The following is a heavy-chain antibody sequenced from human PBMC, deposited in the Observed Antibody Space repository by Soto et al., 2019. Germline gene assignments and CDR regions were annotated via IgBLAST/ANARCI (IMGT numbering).Heavy chain of an antibody. D-gene: IGHD6-6*01. V-gene: IGHV3-30*18. CDR3: AKDPRYYSSSPTGYFDY. J-gene: IGHJ4*02. Sequence: GGSLRLSCAASGFTFSSYGMHWVRQAPGKGLEWVAVISYDGSNKYYADSVKGRFTISRDNSKNTLYLQMNSLRAEDTAVYYCAKDPRYYSSSPTGYFDYWGQGTLVTVSS. CDR1: GFTFSSYG. CDR2: ISYDGSNK.